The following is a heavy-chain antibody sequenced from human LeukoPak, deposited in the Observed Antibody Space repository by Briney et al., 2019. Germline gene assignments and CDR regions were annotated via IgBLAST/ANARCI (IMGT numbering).Heavy chain of an antibody. Sequence: PGGSLRLSCAASGFTFSNAWMSWVRQAPGKGLEWVSVIYAGDSGGSTYYADSVKGRFIISRDNSKNTLYLQMNSLRAGDTAVYYCARDWSHRCFDYWGQGTLVTVSS. J-gene: IGHJ4*02. CDR2: IYAGDSGGST. CDR1: GFTFSNAW. CDR3: ARDWSHRCFDY. V-gene: IGHV3-53*01. D-gene: IGHD3-3*01.